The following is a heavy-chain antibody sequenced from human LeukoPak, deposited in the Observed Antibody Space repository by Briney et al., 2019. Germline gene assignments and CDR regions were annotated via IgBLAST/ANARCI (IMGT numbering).Heavy chain of an antibody. D-gene: IGHD6-6*01. CDR2: IYTSGST. Sequence: SETLSLTCTVSGGSISSYYWSWIRQPAGKGLEWIGRIYTSGSTNYNPSLKSRVTMSVDTSKNQFSLKLSSVTAADTAVYYCARDHLSSDWPFNWFDPWGQGTLVTVSS. V-gene: IGHV4-4*07. CDR1: GGSISSYY. J-gene: IGHJ5*02. CDR3: ARDHLSSDWPFNWFDP.